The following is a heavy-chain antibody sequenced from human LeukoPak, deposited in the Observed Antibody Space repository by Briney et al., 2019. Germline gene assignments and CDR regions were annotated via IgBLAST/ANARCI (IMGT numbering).Heavy chain of an antibody. CDR2: ISSSGITI. CDR3: ARVDWGSFAFDI. J-gene: IGHJ3*02. Sequence: GGSLRLSCEASGFTFSSYSVSWVRQAPGKGPQWVSYISSSGITIYHADSVKGRFTISRDNAKNSLFLQMSSLRDEDTAVYYCARVDWGSFAFDIWGQGTMVTVSS. CDR1: GFTFSSYS. D-gene: IGHD7-27*01. V-gene: IGHV3-48*02.